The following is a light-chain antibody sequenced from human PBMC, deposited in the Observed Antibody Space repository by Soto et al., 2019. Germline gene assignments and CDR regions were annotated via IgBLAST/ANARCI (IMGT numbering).Light chain of an antibody. V-gene: IGKV1-5*01. CDR1: QSISDY. Sequence: IQMTQSPSTLSASVGDRVIITCRASQSISDYLAWYQQKPGKAPKLLIYDASNLESGVPSTFSGSGSRTEFTLTISSLQPDDFATYYCQQYYTYWHMFGQGTKVEIK. J-gene: IGKJ1*01. CDR2: DAS. CDR3: QQYYTYWHM.